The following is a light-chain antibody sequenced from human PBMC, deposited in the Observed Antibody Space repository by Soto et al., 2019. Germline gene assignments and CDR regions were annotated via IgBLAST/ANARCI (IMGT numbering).Light chain of an antibody. CDR1: QSVRSNC. CDR2: GAS. Sequence: EIVLTQSPRTLSLSPGESATLSCTASQSVRSNCLAWYQQKPGQAPRLLMFGASGRATGTPPRFSGRGSGTDFTLTISRLEPEDFAVYYCQQYGTSPLTFGGGTKVDI. CDR3: QQYGTSPLT. J-gene: IGKJ4*01. V-gene: IGKV3-20*01.